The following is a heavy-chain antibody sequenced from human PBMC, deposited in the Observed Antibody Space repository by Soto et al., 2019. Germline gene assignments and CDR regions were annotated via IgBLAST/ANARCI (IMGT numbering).Heavy chain of an antibody. J-gene: IGHJ4*02. V-gene: IGHV4-30-2*01. CDR1: GDSISSGDYS. CDR3: ARSPAMSRQYFES. Sequence: QLQLQESGSGLVKPSQTLSLTCAVSGDSISSGDYSRNWIRQPPGKGLEWIGYIFQCGTTYYNPSIKSRLPTSLDRSSNLFFLRMTSATAAHTAVYFAARSPAMSRQYFESWGQGTLVIVSS. D-gene: IGHD5-18*01. CDR2: IFQCGTT.